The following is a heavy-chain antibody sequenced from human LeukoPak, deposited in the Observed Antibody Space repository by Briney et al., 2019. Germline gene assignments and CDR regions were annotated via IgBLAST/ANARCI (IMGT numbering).Heavy chain of an antibody. V-gene: IGHV1-2*02. CDR2: INPNSGGT. D-gene: IGHD3-22*01. J-gene: IGHJ4*02. Sequence: GASVKVSFKTSGYSFTAFYIHWVRQAPGQGLEWMGWINPNSGGTKYAQKFQGRATMTRDTSISTANMELSRLRSDDTAVYYCARGLYDSRGYYHVDYWGQGTLVTVSS. CDR1: GYSFTAFY. CDR3: ARGLYDSRGYYHVDY.